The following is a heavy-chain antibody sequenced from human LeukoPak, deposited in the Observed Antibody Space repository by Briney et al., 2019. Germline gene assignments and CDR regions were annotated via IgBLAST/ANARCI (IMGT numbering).Heavy chain of an antibody. CDR1: GGSFSGYY. Sequence: PSETLSLTCAVYGGSFSGYYWSWIRQPPGKGLEWIGEINHSGSTNYNPSLKSRVTISVDTSKNQFSLKLSSVTAADTAVYYCARGGGYSSSWYIRGMFDYWGQGTLVTVSS. J-gene: IGHJ4*02. CDR2: INHSGST. D-gene: IGHD6-13*01. CDR3: ARGGGYSSSWYIRGMFDY. V-gene: IGHV4-34*01.